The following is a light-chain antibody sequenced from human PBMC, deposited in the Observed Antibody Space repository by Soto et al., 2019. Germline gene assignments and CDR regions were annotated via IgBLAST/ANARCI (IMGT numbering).Light chain of an antibody. CDR3: QQYGSSPET. Sequence: IVLTQSPDTMSVSPGERATLSCRASQTVSSNFLAWYQQRPGQAPRLLIYGASSRAAGIPDRFSGSGSGTDFTLTISRLEPEDLAVYYCQQYGSSPETFGQGTKVDIK. J-gene: IGKJ1*01. CDR1: QTVSSNF. V-gene: IGKV3-20*01. CDR2: GAS.